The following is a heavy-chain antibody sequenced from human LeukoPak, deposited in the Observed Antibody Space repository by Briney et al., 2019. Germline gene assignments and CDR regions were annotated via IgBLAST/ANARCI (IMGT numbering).Heavy chain of an antibody. V-gene: IGHV4-34*01. J-gene: IGHJ5*02. D-gene: IGHD1-7*01. CDR2: INHSGST. CDR1: GGSFSGYY. Sequence: SETLSLTCAVYGGSFSGYYWSWIRQPPGKGLEWIGEINHSGSTSYNPSLKSRVTISVDTSKNQFSLKLSSVTAADTAVYYCARARYNWNYRESGHWFDPWGQGTLVTVSS. CDR3: ARARYNWNYRESGHWFDP.